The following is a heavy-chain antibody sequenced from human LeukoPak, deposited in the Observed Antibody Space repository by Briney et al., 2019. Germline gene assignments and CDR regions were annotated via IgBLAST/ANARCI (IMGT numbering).Heavy chain of an antibody. CDR1: GGTFSSYA. D-gene: IGHD5-12*01. Sequence: ASVKVSCKASGGTFSSYAISWVRQAPGQGLEWMGGIIPIFGTANYAQKFQGRVTITADKSTSTAYMQLSSLRSEDTAVYYCARDHELNVVATITGANWFDPWGQGTLVTVSS. J-gene: IGHJ5*02. CDR2: IIPIFGTA. CDR3: ARDHELNVVATITGANWFDP. V-gene: IGHV1-69*06.